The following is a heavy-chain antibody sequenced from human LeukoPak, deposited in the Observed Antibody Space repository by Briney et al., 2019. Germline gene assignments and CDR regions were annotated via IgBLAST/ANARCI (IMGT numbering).Heavy chain of an antibody. Sequence: GGSLRLSCAASGFTFSSYEMNWVRQAPGKGLEWVSYISSSGSTIYYADSVKGRFTISRDNAKNSLYLQMNSLRAEDTAVYYCARHGRALVGRLSWFDPWGQGTLVTVSS. J-gene: IGHJ5*02. CDR2: ISSSGSTI. CDR1: GFTFSSYE. D-gene: IGHD2-2*01. CDR3: ARHGRALVGRLSWFDP. V-gene: IGHV3-48*03.